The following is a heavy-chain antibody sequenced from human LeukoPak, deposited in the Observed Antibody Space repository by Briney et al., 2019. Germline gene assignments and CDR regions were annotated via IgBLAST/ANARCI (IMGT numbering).Heavy chain of an antibody. D-gene: IGHD6-13*01. V-gene: IGHV4-61*01. CDR1: GGSVSSGSYY. CDR3: AGVDSSSWTPPFDP. J-gene: IGHJ5*02. Sequence: SETLSLTCTVSGGSVSSGSYYWSWIRQPPGKGLEWIGYIYYSGSTNYNPSLKSRVTISVDTSKNQLSLKLSSVTAADTAVYYCAGVDSSSWTPPFDPWGQGTLVTVSS. CDR2: IYYSGST.